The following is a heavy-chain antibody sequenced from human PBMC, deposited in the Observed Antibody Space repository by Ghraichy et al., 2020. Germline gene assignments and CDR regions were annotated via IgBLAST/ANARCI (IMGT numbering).Heavy chain of an antibody. CDR1: GFTVSNNY. J-gene: IGHJ3*02. D-gene: IGHD1-26*01. Sequence: GGSLRLSCAASGFTVSNNYMSWVRQAPGKGLEWVSIIFSGGATYYADSVKGRFTISRDNSKNTLYLQMNSLRPEDTAVYYCAASWDRDIWGQGTMVTVSS. CDR3: AASWDRDI. CDR2: IFSGGAT. V-gene: IGHV3-53*01.